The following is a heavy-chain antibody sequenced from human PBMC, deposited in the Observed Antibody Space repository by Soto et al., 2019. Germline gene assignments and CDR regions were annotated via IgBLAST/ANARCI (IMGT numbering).Heavy chain of an antibody. D-gene: IGHD3-16*01. CDR3: ARGGDYYYGLDV. CDR1: GYTFTIYG. V-gene: IGHV1-18*01. Sequence: ASVKVSCKASGYTFTIYGVSWVRQAPGQGLEWMGWISAFNGQTNYIQKVQGRVTLTTEASTSTAYMELRSLRSDDTAVYYCARGGDYYYGLDVWGQGTTVTVS. J-gene: IGHJ6*02. CDR2: ISAFNGQT.